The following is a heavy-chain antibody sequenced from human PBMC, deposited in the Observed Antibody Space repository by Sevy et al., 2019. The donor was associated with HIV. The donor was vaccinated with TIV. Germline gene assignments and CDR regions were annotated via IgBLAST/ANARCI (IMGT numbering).Heavy chain of an antibody. J-gene: IGHJ5*01. D-gene: IGHD3-16*01. CDR1: GGSISSYY. CDR3: ARDVRVMDENSWFDP. CDR2: IYYSGST. Sequence: SETLSLTCSVSGGSISSYYWTWIRQPPGKGLEWIANIYYSGSTTYNPSLKSRVTISADTSKNQFSLKLSSVTAADTAVYYCARDVRVMDENSWFDPWGQGTLVTVSS. V-gene: IGHV4-59*13.